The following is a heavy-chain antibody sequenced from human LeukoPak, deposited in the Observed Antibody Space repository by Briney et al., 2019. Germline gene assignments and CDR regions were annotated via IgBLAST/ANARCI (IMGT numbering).Heavy chain of an antibody. Sequence: APVKVSCKASGYTFTGYYMHWVRQAPGQGLEWMGWINPNSGGTNYAQKFQGRVTMTRDTSISTAYMELSRLRSDDTAVYYCARDTIVVVPAAGRTINWFDPWGQGTLVTVSS. V-gene: IGHV1-2*02. D-gene: IGHD2-2*01. CDR1: GYTFTGYY. CDR3: ARDTIVVVPAAGRTINWFDP. CDR2: INPNSGGT. J-gene: IGHJ5*02.